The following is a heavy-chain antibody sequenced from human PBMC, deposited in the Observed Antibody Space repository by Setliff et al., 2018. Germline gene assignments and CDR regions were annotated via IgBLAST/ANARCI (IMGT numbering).Heavy chain of an antibody. CDR1: GFTFNDYG. D-gene: IGHD3-10*01. CDR3: ALGYYSQYRSYFDY. Sequence: PGESLKISCAASGFTFNDYGLTWLRRVPGKGLEWVSGIDWNGGRIGYADSVKGRFTISRDNRKNLLFLQMDSLRGEDTTLYYCALGYYSQYRSYFDYWGPGTQVPLSS. J-gene: IGHJ4*02. V-gene: IGHV3-20*04. CDR2: IDWNGGRI.